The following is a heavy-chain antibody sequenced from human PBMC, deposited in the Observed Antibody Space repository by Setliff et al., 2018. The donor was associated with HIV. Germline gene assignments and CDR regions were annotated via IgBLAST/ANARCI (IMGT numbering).Heavy chain of an antibody. Sequence: PSETLSLTCTVSGGSISSGSYYWSWMRQPAGKGLEWIGHIYTSGSTNYNPSLKSRVTISVDTSKNQFSLKLSSVTAADTAVYYCARAPGAYYYDSSGYPIGIRFDYWGQGTLVTVPQ. D-gene: IGHD3-22*01. CDR1: GGSISSGSYY. CDR3: ARAPGAYYYDSSGYPIGIRFDY. V-gene: IGHV4-61*09. J-gene: IGHJ4*02. CDR2: IYTSGST.